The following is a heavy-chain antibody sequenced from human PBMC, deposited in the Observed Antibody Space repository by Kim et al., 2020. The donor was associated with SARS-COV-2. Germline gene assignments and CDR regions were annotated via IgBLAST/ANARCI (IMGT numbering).Heavy chain of an antibody. CDR3: ATSIQERGSGSPRPLDY. Sequence: ASVKVSCKASGYTFTSYGISWVRQAPGQGLEWMGWISAYNGNTNYAQKLQGRVTMTTDTSTSTAYMELRSLRSDDTAVYYCATSIQERGSGSPRPLDYWGQGTLVTVSS. V-gene: IGHV1-18*01. CDR1: GYTFTSYG. D-gene: IGHD3-10*01. J-gene: IGHJ4*02. CDR2: ISAYNGNT.